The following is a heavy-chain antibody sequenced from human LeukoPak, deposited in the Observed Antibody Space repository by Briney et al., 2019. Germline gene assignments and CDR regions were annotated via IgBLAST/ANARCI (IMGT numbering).Heavy chain of an antibody. Sequence: GGSLRLSCAASGFTFSSYSMNWVRQAPGKGLEWVSAISGSGGSTYYADSVKGRFTISRDNSKNTLFLQMNSLRAEDTAVYYCAKRRGLELLYYYYMDVWGKGTTVTVSS. D-gene: IGHD1-7*01. CDR3: AKRRGLELLYYYYMDV. CDR2: ISGSGGST. J-gene: IGHJ6*03. CDR1: GFTFSSYS. V-gene: IGHV3-23*01.